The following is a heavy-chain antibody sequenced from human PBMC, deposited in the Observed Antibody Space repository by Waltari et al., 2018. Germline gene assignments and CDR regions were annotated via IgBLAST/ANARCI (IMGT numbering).Heavy chain of an antibody. V-gene: IGHV1-2*02. CDR1: GYNFIDYY. J-gene: IGHJ5*02. Sequence: QVQLVQSGAEVRKPGASVKGSCEASGYNFIDYYIHWVRQAPGQGLEWLGWSNADSGATNYAQKFQGRLTMTRDTSISTAYIELSRLRSDDTAVYYCARVGRSGFDPWGQGTLVTVSS. CDR2: SNADSGAT. D-gene: IGHD3-16*01. CDR3: ARVGRSGFDP.